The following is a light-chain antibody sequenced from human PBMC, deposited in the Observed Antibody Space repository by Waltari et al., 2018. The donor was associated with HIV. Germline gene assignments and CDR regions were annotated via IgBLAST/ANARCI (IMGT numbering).Light chain of an antibody. Sequence: QSVLPQPPSASGTPGQRVTISCSGRGSKIGSNSVHWYQQLPGTAPKLLIYRNNQRPSGVPDRFSGSKSGTSASLAISGLRSEDEAEYYCATWDDSLSGPVVFGGGTKLTV. CDR1: GSKIGSNS. CDR3: ATWDDSLSGPVV. V-gene: IGLV1-47*01. J-gene: IGLJ2*01. CDR2: RNN.